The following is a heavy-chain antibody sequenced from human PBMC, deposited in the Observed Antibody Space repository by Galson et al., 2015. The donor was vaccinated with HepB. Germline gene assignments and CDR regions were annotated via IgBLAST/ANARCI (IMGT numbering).Heavy chain of an antibody. CDR1: GFNFTSYP. CDR2: ISSDGST. V-gene: IGHV3-23*01. Sequence: TLRLSCAASGFNFTSYPMAWVRQAPGKGLEWVSCISSDGSTYYADSVKCRFTISRDNSKNALYLQMNSLRAEDTAVYYCAKDQRTSFYSPIDHWGQGTLVTVSS. J-gene: IGHJ4*02. CDR3: AKDQRTSFYSPIDH. D-gene: IGHD2-2*01.